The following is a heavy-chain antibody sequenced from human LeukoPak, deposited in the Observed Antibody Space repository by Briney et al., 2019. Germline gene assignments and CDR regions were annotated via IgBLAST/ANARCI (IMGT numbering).Heavy chain of an antibody. J-gene: IGHJ5*02. CDR1: GGSISSGDYY. V-gene: IGHV4-61*08. CDR2: IYYSGST. D-gene: IGHD1-26*01. Sequence: SETLSLTCTVSGGSISSGDYYWSWIRQPPGKGLEWIGYIYYSGSTNYNPSLKSRVTISVDTSKNQFSLKLSSVTAADTAVYYCARRGGSYWEGNWFDPWGQGTLVTVSS. CDR3: ARRGGSYWEGNWFDP.